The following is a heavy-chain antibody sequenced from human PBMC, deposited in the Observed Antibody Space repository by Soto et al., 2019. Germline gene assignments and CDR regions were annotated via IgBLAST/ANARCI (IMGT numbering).Heavy chain of an antibody. J-gene: IGHJ3*02. Sequence: QVQLVQSGAEVKKPGSSVKVSCKASGGTFSSYAISWVRQAPGQGLEWMGGSIPIFGTANYAQKFQGRVTITADESTSTAYMELSSLRAEDTAVYYCATDYGGNSDKAFDIWGQGTMVTVSS. CDR3: ATDYGGNSDKAFDI. V-gene: IGHV1-69*01. CDR1: GGTFSSYA. CDR2: SIPIFGTA. D-gene: IGHD4-17*01.